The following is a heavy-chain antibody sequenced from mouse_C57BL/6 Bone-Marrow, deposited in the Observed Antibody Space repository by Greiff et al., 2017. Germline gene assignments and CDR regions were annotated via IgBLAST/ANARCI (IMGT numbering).Heavy chain of an antibody. CDR1: GYTFTDYY. CDR2: INPNNGGT. V-gene: IGHV1-26*01. J-gene: IGHJ2*01. D-gene: IGHD1-1*01. Sequence: VQLQQSGPELVKPGASVKISCKASGYTFTDYYMNWVKQSHGKSLEWIGDINPNNGGTSYNQKVKGKATLTVDKSAITAYMELRSLTSEDSAVYYCARSGITTVVAHFDYWGQGTTLTVSS. CDR3: ARSGITTVVAHFDY.